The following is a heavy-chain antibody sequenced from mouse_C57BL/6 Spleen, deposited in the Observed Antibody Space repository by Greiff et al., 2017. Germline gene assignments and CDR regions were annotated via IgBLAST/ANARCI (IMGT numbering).Heavy chain of an antibody. CDR1: GYTFTSYW. CDR2: IHPNSGST. Sequence: QVPLQPPGAELVKPGASVKLSCKASGYTFTSYWMHWVKQGPGQGLEWIGMIHPNSGSTNYNEKFKSKATLTVDKSSSTAYIQRSSLTSEDSAVYYCASPYYDYEGWFAYWGQGTLVTVSA. J-gene: IGHJ3*01. CDR3: ASPYYDYEGWFAY. V-gene: IGHV1-64*01. D-gene: IGHD2-4*01.